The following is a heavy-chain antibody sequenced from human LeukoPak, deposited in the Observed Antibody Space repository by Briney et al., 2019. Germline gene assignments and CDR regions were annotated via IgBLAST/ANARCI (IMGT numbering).Heavy chain of an antibody. Sequence: VASVKVSSKASGGTFSNYAISWVRQAPGQGLEWMGGIIPIFTTTNYAQKFQGRVTITADKSTNAAYMELSSLRSEDTAVYYCAQDVLDYYDRSKYVTWGQGTRVTVSS. V-gene: IGHV1-69*06. D-gene: IGHD3-22*01. CDR2: IIPIFTTT. CDR3: AQDVLDYYDRSKYVT. CDR1: GGTFSNYA. J-gene: IGHJ5*02.